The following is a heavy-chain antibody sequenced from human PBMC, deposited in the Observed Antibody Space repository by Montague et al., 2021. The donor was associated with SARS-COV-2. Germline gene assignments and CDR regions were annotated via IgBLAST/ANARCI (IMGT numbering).Heavy chain of an antibody. Sequence: SETLSLTCAVHGGSFSGYYWSWIRQPPGKGLEWTGEINHSGSTNYNPSLKSRVSISVDTSKNQFSLKLSSVTAADTVVYYCARGAPTITMIVVVFTGAGWYFDLWGRGTLVTVSS. D-gene: IGHD3-22*01. CDR1: GGSFSGYY. CDR2: INHSGST. CDR3: ARGAPTITMIVVVFTGAGWYFDL. J-gene: IGHJ2*01. V-gene: IGHV4-34*01.